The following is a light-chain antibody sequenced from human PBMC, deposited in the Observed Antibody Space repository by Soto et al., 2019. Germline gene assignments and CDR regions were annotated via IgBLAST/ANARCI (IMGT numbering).Light chain of an antibody. V-gene: IGLV2-14*03. CDR2: NVY. CDR3: SAYTVSRTYV. J-gene: IGLJ1*01. CDR1: RSDVGAYNF. Sequence: QSVLTQPTSVSGTTGQSIIISCIRRRSDVGAYNFVSWHKQHPAKALKLRLYNVYTRPSGCSYGFSGSQSGNTASLTTTGLQGADEADDYCSAYTVSRTYVCGTGTKVTV.